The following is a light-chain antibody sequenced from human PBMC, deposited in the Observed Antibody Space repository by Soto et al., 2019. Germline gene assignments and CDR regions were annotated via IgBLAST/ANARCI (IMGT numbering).Light chain of an antibody. V-gene: IGLV2-23*01. CDR3: CSYAGGSNWV. J-gene: IGLJ3*02. CDR2: EGT. CDR1: SSDVGSYDL. Sequence: QSALTQPASVSGSPGQSIIISCTGTSSDVGSYDLVSWYQQHPGQAPKLLIYEGTKRPSGVSNRFSGSKSGNTASLTISGLQADGESLYHCCSYAGGSNWVFGGGTKLTVL.